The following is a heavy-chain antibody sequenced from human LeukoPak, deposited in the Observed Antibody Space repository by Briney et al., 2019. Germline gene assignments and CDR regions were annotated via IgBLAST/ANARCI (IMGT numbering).Heavy chain of an antibody. Sequence: SETLSLTCTVSGGSISSYYWSWIRQPPGKGLEWIGYIYYSGSTNYNPSLESRVTISVDTSKNQFSLKLSSATAAATAVYYCARHSGSSRGFDYWGQGTLVTVP. V-gene: IGHV4-59*01. CDR3: ARHSGSSRGFDY. CDR1: GGSISSYY. J-gene: IGHJ4*02. CDR2: IYYSGST. D-gene: IGHD6-13*01.